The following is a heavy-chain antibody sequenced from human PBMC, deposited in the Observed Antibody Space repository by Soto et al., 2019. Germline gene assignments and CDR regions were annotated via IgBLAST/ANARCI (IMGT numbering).Heavy chain of an antibody. D-gene: IGHD2-15*01. Sequence: PSETLSLTCTVSGGSISSYYWSWIRQPPGKGLEWIGYIYYSGSTNYNPSLKSRVTISVDTSKNQFPLKLSSVTAADTAVYYCARETVVVVAAINYYYGMDVWGQGTTVTVSS. CDR1: GGSISSYY. V-gene: IGHV4-59*01. CDR2: IYYSGST. J-gene: IGHJ6*02. CDR3: ARETVVVVAAINYYYGMDV.